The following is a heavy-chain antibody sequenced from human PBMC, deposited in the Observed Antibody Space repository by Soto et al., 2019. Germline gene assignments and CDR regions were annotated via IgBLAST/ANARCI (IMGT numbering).Heavy chain of an antibody. CDR1: GGSISSSSYY. CDR2: IYYSGST. CDR3: VRRDGELG. Sequence: PSETLSLTCTVSGGSISSSSYYWGWIRQPPGKGLEWIGSIYYSGSTYYNLSLKSRVTISVDTSKNQFSLKLSSVTAADTAASSWVRRDGELGWGEGTLVTVSS. J-gene: IGHJ4*02. V-gene: IGHV4-39*01. D-gene: IGHD3-10*01.